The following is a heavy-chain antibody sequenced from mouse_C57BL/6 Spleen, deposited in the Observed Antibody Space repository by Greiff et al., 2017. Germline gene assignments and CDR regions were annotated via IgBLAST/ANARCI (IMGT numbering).Heavy chain of an antibody. CDR1: GFTFSSYA. V-gene: IGHV5-9-1*02. D-gene: IGHD1-1*01. CDR3: TRYGSSYAMDY. Sequence: EVQVVESGEGLVKPGGSLKLSCAASGFTFSSYAMSWVRQTPEKRLEWVAYISSGGDYIYYADTVKGRFTISRDNARNTLYLQMSSLKSEDTAMYYCTRYGSSYAMDYWGQGTSVTVSS. J-gene: IGHJ4*01. CDR2: ISSGGDYI.